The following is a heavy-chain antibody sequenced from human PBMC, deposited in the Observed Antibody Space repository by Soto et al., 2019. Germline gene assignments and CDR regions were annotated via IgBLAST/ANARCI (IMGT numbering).Heavy chain of an antibody. D-gene: IGHD2-21*01. CDR1: GYDFASTW. Sequence: PGESLKISCKASGYDFASTWIGGVRQLPGKGLDWLGIIYPGDSETRYSPSFRGQVTFSVDMSISTAYLQWSSLKTSDTAVYFCASSKYDVVAGSVWFDPWGQGTLVTVSS. CDR2: IYPGDSET. V-gene: IGHV5-51*01. J-gene: IGHJ5*02. CDR3: ASSKYDVVAGSVWFDP.